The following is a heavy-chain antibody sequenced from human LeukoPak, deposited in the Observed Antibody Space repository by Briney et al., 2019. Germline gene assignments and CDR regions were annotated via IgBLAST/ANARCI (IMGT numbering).Heavy chain of an antibody. CDR2: IYGGGST. V-gene: IGHV3-66*01. CDR1: GFTVSSNY. CDR3: ARAASVAGTYALNH. Sequence: PGGSLRLSCAVSGFTVSSNYMSWVRQAPGKGLEWVSVIYGGGSTYYADSVKGRFTISRDNSKNTLHLQMNSLRAEDTAVYYCARAASVAGTYALNHWGQGTLVTVSS. D-gene: IGHD6-19*01. J-gene: IGHJ4*02.